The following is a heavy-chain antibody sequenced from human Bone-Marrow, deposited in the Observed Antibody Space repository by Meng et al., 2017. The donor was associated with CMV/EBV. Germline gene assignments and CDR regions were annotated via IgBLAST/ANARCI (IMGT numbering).Heavy chain of an antibody. V-gene: IGHV1-69*10. Sequence: SVKVSCKASGYTFTGYYMHWVRQAPGQGLEWMGGIIPILGIANYAQKFQGRVTITADKSTSTAYMELSSLRSEDTAVYYCARVMGPSSWYGLRYGMDVWGQGTTVTVSS. CDR2: IIPILGIA. CDR1: GYTFTGYY. D-gene: IGHD6-13*01. CDR3: ARVMGPSSWYGLRYGMDV. J-gene: IGHJ6*02.